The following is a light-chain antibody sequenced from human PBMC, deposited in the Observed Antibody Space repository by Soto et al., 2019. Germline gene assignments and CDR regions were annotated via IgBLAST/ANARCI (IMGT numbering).Light chain of an antibody. CDR1: QSVSSSY. J-gene: IGKJ1*01. CDR2: GAS. Sequence: IVLTQPPGTLSLSPGERATLSCRASQSVSSSYLAWYQQKPGQAPRLLIYGASSRATGIPDRFSGSGSGTDFTLTISRLEPEDFAVYYCQQSPGTFGQGTKVDIK. CDR3: QQSPGT. V-gene: IGKV3-20*01.